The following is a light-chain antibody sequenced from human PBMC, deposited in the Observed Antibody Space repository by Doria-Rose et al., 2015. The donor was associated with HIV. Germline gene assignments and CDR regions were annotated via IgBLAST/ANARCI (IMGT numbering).Light chain of an antibody. CDR3: QQRSSLVT. CDR1: QSVSTY. J-gene: IGKJ5*01. CDR2: DAS. Sequence: RASQSVSTYLAWYQQKPGQAPRLLIYDASNRASGIPARFSGSGSATDFTLTISSLDPEDFAVYYCQQRSSLVTFGQGTRLEIK. V-gene: IGKV3-11*01.